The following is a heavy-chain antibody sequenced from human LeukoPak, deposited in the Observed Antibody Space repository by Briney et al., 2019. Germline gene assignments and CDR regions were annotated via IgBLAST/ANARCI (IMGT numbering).Heavy chain of an antibody. CDR1: GFTFGDYA. CDR3: TRVEVGSFDY. J-gene: IGHJ4*02. Sequence: PGGSLRLSCTASGFTFGDYAMSWVRQAPGKGLEGVGFIRSKAYGGTTEYAASVKGRFTISRDDSKSIAYLQMNSLKTEDTAVYYCTRVEVGSFDYWGQGTLVTVSS. D-gene: IGHD3-10*01. CDR2: IRSKAYGGTT. V-gene: IGHV3-49*04.